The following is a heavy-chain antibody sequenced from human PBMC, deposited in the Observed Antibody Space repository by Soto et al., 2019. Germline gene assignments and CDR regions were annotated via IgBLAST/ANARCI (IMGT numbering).Heavy chain of an antibody. D-gene: IGHD3-3*01. J-gene: IGHJ5*02. CDR3: ARDVGLQHDTGYYDFWSGKNNWFDP. Sequence: AETLSLTCTVSGGSSSGHYCSWIRQPPGKGLQYIGYISYSGSTNYNPSLKSRVTISVDTSNNQFSLRLSSVTAADTAVYYCARDVGLQHDTGYYDFWSGKNNWFDPWGQGILVTVSS. CDR1: GGSSSGHY. V-gene: IGHV4-59*11. CDR2: ISYSGST.